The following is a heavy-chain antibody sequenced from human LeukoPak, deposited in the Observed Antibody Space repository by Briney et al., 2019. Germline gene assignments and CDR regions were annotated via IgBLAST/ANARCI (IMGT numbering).Heavy chain of an antibody. CDR2: ISSNGGST. J-gene: IGHJ4*02. Sequence: GGSLRLSCAASGFTFSSYAMHWVRQAPGKGLEYVSAISSNGGSTYYANSVKGRFTISRDNSKNTLYLQMGSLRAEDMAVYYCARSHGFGELLTFDYWGQGTLVTVSS. CDR1: GFTFSSYA. CDR3: ARSHGFGELLTFDY. V-gene: IGHV3-64*01. D-gene: IGHD3-10*01.